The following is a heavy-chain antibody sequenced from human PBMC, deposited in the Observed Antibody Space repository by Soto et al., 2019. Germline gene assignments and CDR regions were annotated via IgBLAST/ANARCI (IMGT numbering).Heavy chain of an antibody. CDR1: GYTFTSYY. CDR2: INPSGGST. J-gene: IGHJ3*02. Sequence: ASVKVSCKASGYTFTSYYMRWVRQAPGQGLEWMGIINPSGGSTSYAQKFQGRVTMTRDTSTSTAYMELSSLRSEDTAVYYCARVKYSSGWYGAFDIWGQGTMVTVSS. D-gene: IGHD6-19*01. CDR3: ARVKYSSGWYGAFDI. V-gene: IGHV1-46*01.